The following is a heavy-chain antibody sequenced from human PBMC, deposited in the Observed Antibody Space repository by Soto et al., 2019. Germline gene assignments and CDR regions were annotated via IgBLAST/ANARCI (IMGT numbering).Heavy chain of an antibody. CDR2: IYPGDSDT. Sequence: PGECLKISCKGSGYSFTSYWIGRVRQMPGKGLEWMGIIYPGDSDTRYSPSFQGQVTISADKSISTAYLQWSSLKASDTAMYYCARVVATTYRGYYFDYWGQGTLVTVSS. D-gene: IGHD5-12*01. CDR3: ARVVATTYRGYYFDY. V-gene: IGHV5-51*01. J-gene: IGHJ4*02. CDR1: GYSFTSYW.